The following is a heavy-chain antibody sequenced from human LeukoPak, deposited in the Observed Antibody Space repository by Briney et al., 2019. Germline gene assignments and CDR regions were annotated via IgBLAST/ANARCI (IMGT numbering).Heavy chain of an antibody. V-gene: IGHV3-74*01. D-gene: IGHD1-26*01. CDR1: GFTFSAYW. CDR2: VKYDGSTT. CDR3: ARDRGSYSGSYREYFQH. Sequence: GGSLRLSCAASGFTFSAYWMHWVRQAPGKGLVWVSRVKYDGSTTTYADSVRGRFTISRDNAKNILYLQMNSLRVEDTAVYYCARDRGSYSGSYREYFQHWGQGTLVTVSS. J-gene: IGHJ1*01.